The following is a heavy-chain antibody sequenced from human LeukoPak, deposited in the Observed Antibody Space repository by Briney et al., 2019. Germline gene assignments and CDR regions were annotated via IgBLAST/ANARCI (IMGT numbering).Heavy chain of an antibody. Sequence: PGGSLRLSCAASGFSFSNYDMHWVRQAPGKGLEWVAVIWYDGSNKYYADSVKGRFTISRDNSKNTLYLQMNSLRVEDTAVYYCARGDLTVTTKQNFDYWGQGTLVTVSS. CDR2: IWYDGSNK. CDR3: ARGDLTVTTKQNFDY. CDR1: GFSFSNYD. J-gene: IGHJ4*02. D-gene: IGHD4-17*01. V-gene: IGHV3-33*01.